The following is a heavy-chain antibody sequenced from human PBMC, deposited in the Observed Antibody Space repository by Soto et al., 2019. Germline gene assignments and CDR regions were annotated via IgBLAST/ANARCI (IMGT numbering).Heavy chain of an antibody. V-gene: IGHV1-2*04. J-gene: IGHJ1*01. D-gene: IGHD3-22*01. CDR2: INPNSGGT. CDR3: ARASRYYYDSSGYYFRY. Sequence: ASVKVSCKASGYTFTGYYMHWVRQAPGQGLEWMGWINPNSGGTNYAQKFQGWVTMTRDTSISTAYMELSSLRSEDTAVYYCARASRYYYDSSGYYFRYWGQGTLVTVSS. CDR1: GYTFTGYY.